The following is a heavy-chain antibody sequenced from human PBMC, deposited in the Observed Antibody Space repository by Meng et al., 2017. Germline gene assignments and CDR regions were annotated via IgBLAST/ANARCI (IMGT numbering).Heavy chain of an antibody. V-gene: IGHV3-21*01. CDR2: ISSSSSYI. Sequence: GGSLRLSCAASGFTFSSYSMNWVRQAPGKGLEWVSSISSSSSYIYYADSVKGRFTISRDNAKNSLYLQMNSLRAEDTAVYYCARDSGSGYYQYYFDYWGQGTLVTVSS. J-gene: IGHJ4*02. D-gene: IGHD3-22*01. CDR1: GFTFSSYS. CDR3: ARDSGSGYYQYYFDY.